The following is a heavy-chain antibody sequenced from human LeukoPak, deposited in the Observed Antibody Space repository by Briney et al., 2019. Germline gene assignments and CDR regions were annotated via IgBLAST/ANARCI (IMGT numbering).Heavy chain of an antibody. D-gene: IGHD4-17*01. Sequence: GGSLRLSCAASGFTFSSYAMSWVRQAPGKGLEWVSGISGSGGSTYYADSVKGRFTISRDNSKTTVYLQMNGLRAEDTAVYYCAKGYGDSRTYGMDVWGQGATVTVSS. CDR2: ISGSGGST. V-gene: IGHV3-23*01. CDR1: GFTFSSYA. J-gene: IGHJ6*02. CDR3: AKGYGDSRTYGMDV.